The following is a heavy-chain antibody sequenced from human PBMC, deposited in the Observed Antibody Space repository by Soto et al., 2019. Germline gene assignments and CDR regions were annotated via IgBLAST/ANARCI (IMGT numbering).Heavy chain of an antibody. CDR1: GYTFTNYG. CDR3: ARGVGSGTYYNQYNWFDP. J-gene: IGHJ5*02. CDR2: INTYNGNT. Sequence: TSVKVSCKASGYTFTNYGSSWVRQAPGQGLEWMGWINTYNGNTNHAQKLQGRVTMTTDTSTSTAYMELRSLRSDDTAVYYCARGVGSGTYYNQYNWFDPWGQGTLVTVSS. V-gene: IGHV1-18*01. D-gene: IGHD3-10*01.